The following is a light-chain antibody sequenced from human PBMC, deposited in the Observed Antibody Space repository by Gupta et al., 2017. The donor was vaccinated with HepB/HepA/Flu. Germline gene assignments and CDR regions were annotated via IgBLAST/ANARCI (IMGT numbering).Light chain of an antibody. J-gene: IGLJ2*01. Sequence: QSALTQPASVSGSPGQSITISCTGTSSDVGSYNYVSWYQQFPGKAPNLLIYDVTRRPSGVSSRFSGSKSGNTASLTISGLQAEDEADYYCSSYTRTSTPVFGGGTKLTVL. CDR1: SSDVGSYNY. CDR2: DVT. V-gene: IGLV2-14*03. CDR3: SSYTRTSTPV.